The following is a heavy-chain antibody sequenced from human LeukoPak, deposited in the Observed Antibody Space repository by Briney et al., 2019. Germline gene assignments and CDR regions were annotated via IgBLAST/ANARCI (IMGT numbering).Heavy chain of an antibody. Sequence: SVKVSCKASGGTFSSYAISWVRQAPGQGLEWMGGIIPIFGTANYAQKFQGGVTITADKSTSTAYMELSSLRSEDTAVYYCARVHCTNGVCYIGWFDYWGQGTLVTVSS. J-gene: IGHJ4*02. CDR1: GGTFSSYA. CDR3: ARVHCTNGVCYIGWFDY. V-gene: IGHV1-69*06. D-gene: IGHD2-8*01. CDR2: IIPIFGTA.